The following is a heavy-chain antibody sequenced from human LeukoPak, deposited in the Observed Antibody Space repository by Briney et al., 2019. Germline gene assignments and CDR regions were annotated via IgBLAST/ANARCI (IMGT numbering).Heavy chain of an antibody. D-gene: IGHD4-17*01. V-gene: IGHV4-39*07. CDR2: IYYSGST. J-gene: IGHJ6*03. CDR1: GGSVSSSSYY. Sequence: PSETLSLTCTVSGGSVSSSSYYWGWIRQPPGKGLAWIGSIYYSGSTYYNPSLKSRVTISVDTPKNQFSLKLSSVTAADPAVYYCARDRGDYGDYLRGGDYYFMDVWGKGTTVTVSS. CDR3: ARDRGDYGDYLRGGDYYFMDV.